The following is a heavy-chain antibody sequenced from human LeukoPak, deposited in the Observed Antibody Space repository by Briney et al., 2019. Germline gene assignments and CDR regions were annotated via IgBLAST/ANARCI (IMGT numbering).Heavy chain of an antibody. CDR2: INPDSGGT. V-gene: IGHV1-2*02. Sequence: ASVKVSCKASGYTFTGYYMHWVRQAPGQGLEWMGWINPDSGGTNYAQKFKGRVTMTRDTSISTAYMELSRLRSDDTAVYYCARDLSAAAGTDYYYMDVWGKGTTVTISS. CDR3: ARDLSAAAGTDYYYMDV. J-gene: IGHJ6*03. D-gene: IGHD6-13*01. CDR1: GYTFTGYY.